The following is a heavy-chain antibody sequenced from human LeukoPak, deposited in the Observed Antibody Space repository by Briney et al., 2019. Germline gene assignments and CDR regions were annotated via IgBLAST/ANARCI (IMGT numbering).Heavy chain of an antibody. CDR1: GGTFSSYA. Sequence: SVKVSCKASGGTFSSYAISWVRQAPGQGLEWMGRIIPILGIANYAQKFQGRVTITTDESTSTAYMELSSLRSEDTAVYYCARDLIAAASRWFDPWGQGTLVTVSS. V-gene: IGHV1-69*04. CDR2: IIPILGIA. J-gene: IGHJ5*02. CDR3: ARDLIAAASRWFDP. D-gene: IGHD6-13*01.